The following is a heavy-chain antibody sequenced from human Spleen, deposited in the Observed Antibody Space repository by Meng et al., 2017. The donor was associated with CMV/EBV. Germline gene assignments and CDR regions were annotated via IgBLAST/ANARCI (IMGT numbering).Heavy chain of an antibody. J-gene: IGHJ4*02. CDR3: ARDWGYYDFWSSYTTYYIDY. D-gene: IGHD3-3*01. CDR1: GYTFTSYG. Sequence: ASVKVSCKTSGYTFTSYGICWVRQAPGQGLEWMGWINPNSCGTSYAQKFQGRVTMTRATCISTVYMELSRLRSEDTVVYYCARDWGYYDFWSSYTTYYIDYWGQGTLVTVSS. CDR2: INPNSCGT. V-gene: IGHV1-2*02.